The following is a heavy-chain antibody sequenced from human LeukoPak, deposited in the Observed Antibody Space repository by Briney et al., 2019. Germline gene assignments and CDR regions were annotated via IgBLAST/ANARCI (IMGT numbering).Heavy chain of an antibody. D-gene: IGHD4-17*01. CDR1: GFTFSSYS. Sequence: GGSLRLSCAASGFTFSSYSMNWVRQAPGKGLEWVSSISSSSSYIYYADSVKGRFTISRDNAKNSLYLQMNSLRAEDTALYYCARALGLRGTPFDYWGQGTLVTVSS. J-gene: IGHJ4*02. V-gene: IGHV3-21*01. CDR2: ISSSSSYI. CDR3: ARALGLRGTPFDY.